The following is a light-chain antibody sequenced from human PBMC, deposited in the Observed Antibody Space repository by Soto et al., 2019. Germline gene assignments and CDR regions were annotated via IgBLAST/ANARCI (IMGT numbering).Light chain of an antibody. J-gene: IGKJ1*01. CDR1: QSLNSL. CDR3: QQYNSYSSWT. V-gene: IGKV1-5*01. CDR2: DAS. Sequence: DIQITQSPSTLSASVGDRVTITCRASQSLNSLLAWYHQKPGRAPKLLIYDASTLESGVPSRFSGSGSGTEFTLTISSLQTDDFATYYCQQYNSYSSWTFGQGTKVDI.